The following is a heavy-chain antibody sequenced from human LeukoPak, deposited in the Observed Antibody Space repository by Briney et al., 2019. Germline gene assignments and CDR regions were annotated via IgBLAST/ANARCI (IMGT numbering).Heavy chain of an antibody. CDR2: IRSKAYGGTT. V-gene: IGHV3-49*04. D-gene: IGHD2-15*01. CDR3: TRVVGYCSGGSCYSAAFDI. J-gene: IGHJ3*02. Sequence: PGGSLRLSCTASGFTFGDYAMSWVRQAPGKGLEWVGFIRSKAYGGTTEYAASAKGRFTISRDDSKSIAYLQMNSLKTEDTAVYYCTRVVGYCSGGSCYSAAFDIWGQGTMVTVSS. CDR1: GFTFGDYA.